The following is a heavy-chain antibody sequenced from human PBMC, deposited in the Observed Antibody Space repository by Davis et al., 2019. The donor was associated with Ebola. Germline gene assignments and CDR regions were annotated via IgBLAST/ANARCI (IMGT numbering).Heavy chain of an antibody. CDR3: ARDTGWSPERGYFYDGMDV. CDR2: ISSSSSTI. Sequence: PGGSLRLSCAASGFTFSSYSMNWVRQAPGKGLEWVSYISSSSSTIYYADSVKGRFTISRDSAKNSLYLQMNSLRDEDTAVYYCARDTGWSPERGYFYDGMDVWGHGTTVIVSS. V-gene: IGHV3-48*02. J-gene: IGHJ6*02. D-gene: IGHD3-10*01. CDR1: GFTFSSYS.